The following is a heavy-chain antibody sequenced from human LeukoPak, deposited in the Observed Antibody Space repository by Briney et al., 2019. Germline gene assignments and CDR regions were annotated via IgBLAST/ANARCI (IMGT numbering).Heavy chain of an antibody. V-gene: IGHV3-21*06. CDR2: ILGSGTEM. CDR3: AKVQSDIVGAVFFAFDV. CDR1: GFTFNSYS. Sequence: PGGSLRLSCRVSGFTFNSYSMNWVRQAPGKGLEWVASILGSGTEMFYADSLKGRFTISRDNSENSLFLQMSSLRVEDTAVYYCAKVQSDIVGAVFFAFDVWGQGTLVTVSS. J-gene: IGHJ3*01. D-gene: IGHD1-26*01.